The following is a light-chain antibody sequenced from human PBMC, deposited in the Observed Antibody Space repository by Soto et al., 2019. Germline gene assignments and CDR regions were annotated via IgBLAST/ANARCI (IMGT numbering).Light chain of an antibody. V-gene: IGLV2-8*01. J-gene: IGLJ2*01. CDR1: SSDVGGYNF. CDR3: SSYGGSENVL. CDR2: EAT. Sequence: QSVLTQPPSASGSPGQSVTISCTGTSSDVGGYNFVSWYQQHPGKAPKVVIYEATKRPSGVPDRFSGSQSGNTASLTVSGLQAADEADYYCSSYGGSENVLFGGGTKLTVL.